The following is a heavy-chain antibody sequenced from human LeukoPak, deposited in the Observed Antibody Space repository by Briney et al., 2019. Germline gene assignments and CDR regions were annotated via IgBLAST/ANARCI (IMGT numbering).Heavy chain of an antibody. CDR2: INHSGST. J-gene: IGHJ4*02. D-gene: IGHD2-15*01. CDR1: GGSFSGYY. V-gene: IGHV4-34*01. CDR3: ARRPSYCSGGSCYFDY. Sequence: SETLSLTCAVYGGSFSGYYWSWIRQPPGKGLEWIGEINHSGSTNYNPSLKSRVTISVDTSKNQFFLKLSSVTAADTAVYYCARRPSYCSGGSCYFDYWGQGTLVTVSS.